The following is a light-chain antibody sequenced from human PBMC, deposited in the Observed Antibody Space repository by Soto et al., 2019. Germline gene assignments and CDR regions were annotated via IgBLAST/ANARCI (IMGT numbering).Light chain of an antibody. V-gene: IGLV2-8*01. CDR2: EVS. Sequence: QSALTQPPSASGSPGQSVTISCTGTSSDVGGYNYVSWYQQHPGKAPKFMIYEVSKRPSGVPDRFSGSKSGNTASLTVSGLQAEDEADYYCSSYAGSNNRVVFGGVTKLTVL. CDR3: SSYAGSNNRVV. J-gene: IGLJ2*01. CDR1: SSDVGGYNY.